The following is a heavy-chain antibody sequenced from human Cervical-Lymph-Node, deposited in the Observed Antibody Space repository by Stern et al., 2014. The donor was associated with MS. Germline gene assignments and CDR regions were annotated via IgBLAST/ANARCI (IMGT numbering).Heavy chain of an antibody. CDR2: INPNTGGP. CDR3: AKLSHGSGRDA. D-gene: IGHD3-10*01. J-gene: IGHJ5*02. V-gene: IGHV1-2*02. CDR1: GSTFTGYY. Sequence: QVQLVQSGAEVKKPGASVKVSCWASGSTFTGYYLHWVRQAPGQGLEWMGWINPNTGGPNYAQKFQDRVTMTTDTSISTASMELRSLRSDDTATYYCAKLSHGSGRDAWGQGTLVTVSS.